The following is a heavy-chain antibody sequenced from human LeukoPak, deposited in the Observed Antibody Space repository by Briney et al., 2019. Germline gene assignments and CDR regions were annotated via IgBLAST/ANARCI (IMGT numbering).Heavy chain of an antibody. CDR1: GFTFSTYI. V-gene: IGHV3-21*01. CDR3: AELGITMIGGV. CDR2: ISSSSLYI. Sequence: GGSLRLSCTASGFTFSTYIMNWVRQAPGEGLEWVSSISSSSLYIYYADSVKGRFTISRDNAKNSLYLQMNSLRAEDTAVYYCAELGITMIGGVWGKGTTVTISS. D-gene: IGHD3-10*02. J-gene: IGHJ6*04.